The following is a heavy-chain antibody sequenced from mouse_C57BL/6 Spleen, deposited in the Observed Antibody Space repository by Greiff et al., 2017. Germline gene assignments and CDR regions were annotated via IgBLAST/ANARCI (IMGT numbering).Heavy chain of an antibody. V-gene: IGHV1-81*01. CDR2: IYPRSGNT. CDR1: GYTFTSYG. J-gene: IGHJ1*03. Sequence: QVQLQQSGAELARPGASVKLSCKASGYTFTSYGISWVKQRTGQGLEWIGEIYPRSGNTYYNEKFKGKATLTADKYSSTAYMELRSLTSEDSAVYFCARHDGSSYWYFDVWGTGTTVTVSS. D-gene: IGHD1-1*01. CDR3: ARHDGSSYWYFDV.